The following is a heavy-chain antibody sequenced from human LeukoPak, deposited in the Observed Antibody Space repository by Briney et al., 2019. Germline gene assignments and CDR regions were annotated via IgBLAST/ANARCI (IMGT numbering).Heavy chain of an antibody. CDR1: GYTFTSYG. Sequence: GASVKVSCKASGYTFTSYGISWVRQAPGQGLGWMGGIIPIFGTANYAQKFQGRVTITADESTSTAYMELSSLRSEDTAVYYCARGYSYGHYFDYWGQGTLVTVSS. CDR3: ARGYSYGHYFDY. CDR2: IIPIFGTA. V-gene: IGHV1-69*13. D-gene: IGHD5-18*01. J-gene: IGHJ4*02.